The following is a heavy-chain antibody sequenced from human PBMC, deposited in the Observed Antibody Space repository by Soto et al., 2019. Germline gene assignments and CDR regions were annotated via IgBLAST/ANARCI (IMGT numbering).Heavy chain of an antibody. Sequence: EVQLVESGGGLIQPGGSLRLSCAASGFTVSSNYMSWVRQAPGKGLEWVSVIYSGGSTYYADSVKGRFTISRDNSKNTLYHQMNSLRAEDTAVYYCARDGYSSSSLVDYYYGMDVWGQGTTVTVSS. J-gene: IGHJ6*02. D-gene: IGHD6-6*01. CDR2: IYSGGST. CDR3: ARDGYSSSSLVDYYYGMDV. V-gene: IGHV3-53*01. CDR1: GFTVSSNY.